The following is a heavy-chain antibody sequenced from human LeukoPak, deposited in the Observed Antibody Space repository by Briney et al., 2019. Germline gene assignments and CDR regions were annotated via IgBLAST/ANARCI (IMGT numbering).Heavy chain of an antibody. D-gene: IGHD4-17*01. CDR1: GFTFSSYG. CDR3: AKDQLPDGDYYFDY. Sequence: GGSLRPSCAASGFTFSSYGMHWVRQAPGKGLEWVAVISYDGSNKYYADSVKGRFTISRDNSKNTLYLQMNSLRAEDTAVYYCAKDQLPDGDYYFDYWGQGTLVTVSS. J-gene: IGHJ4*02. CDR2: ISYDGSNK. V-gene: IGHV3-30*18.